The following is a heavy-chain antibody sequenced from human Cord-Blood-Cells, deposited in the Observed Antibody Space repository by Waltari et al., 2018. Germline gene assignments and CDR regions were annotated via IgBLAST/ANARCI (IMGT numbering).Heavy chain of an antibody. Sequence: QVQLQQWGAGLLKPSETLSLTCAVYGGSFSGYSWSWIRQPPGTGLEWIGEINHSGSTNYNPSLKSRVTISVDTSKNQFSLKLSSVTAADTAVYYCARGRGYCSSTSCYFAFDIWGQGTMVTVSS. CDR2: INHSGST. CDR1: GGSFSGYS. D-gene: IGHD2-2*01. CDR3: ARGRGYCSSTSCYFAFDI. V-gene: IGHV4-34*01. J-gene: IGHJ3*02.